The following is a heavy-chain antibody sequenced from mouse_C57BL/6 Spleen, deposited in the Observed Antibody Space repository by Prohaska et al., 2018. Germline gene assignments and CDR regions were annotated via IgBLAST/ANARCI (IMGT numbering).Heavy chain of an antibody. CDR1: GYTFTNYW. J-gene: IGHJ1*03. CDR2: IYPGGVYT. V-gene: IGHV1-63*01. CDR3: ARRRDLWYFDV. Sequence: ASGYTFTNYWIGWAKQRPGHGLEWIGDIYPGGVYTNYNEKFKGKATLTADKSSSTAYMQFSSLTSEDSAIYYCARRRDLWYFDVWGTGTTVTVSS.